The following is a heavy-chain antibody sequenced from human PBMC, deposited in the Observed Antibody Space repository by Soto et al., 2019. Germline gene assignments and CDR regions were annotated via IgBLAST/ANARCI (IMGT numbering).Heavy chain of an antibody. CDR3: ASTDCTIGVCYIIGGN. CDR2: IIPIFGTA. J-gene: IGHJ4*02. V-gene: IGHV1-69*12. D-gene: IGHD2-8*01. CDR1: GGTFSSYA. Sequence: QVQLVQSGAEVKKPGSSVKVSCKASGGTFSSYAISWVRQAPGQGLEWMGGIIPIFGTANYAQKFQGRVTITADESTSTAYMELSSLRSGDTAVYYCASTDCTIGVCYIIGGNWGQGTLVTVSS.